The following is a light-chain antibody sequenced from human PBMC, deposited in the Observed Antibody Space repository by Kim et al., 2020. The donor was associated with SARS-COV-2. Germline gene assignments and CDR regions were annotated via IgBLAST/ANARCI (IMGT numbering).Light chain of an antibody. V-gene: IGKV1-39*01. CDR3: QQSYITPFT. CDR2: AAS. Sequence: DIQMTQSPSSLSASVGDRVTITCRTTQSISSHLNWYQLKPGRAPKLLISAASTLQGGVPSRFSGSGSETDFTLTISSLQPEDFATYCCQQSYITPFTFGPGTKVDIK. CDR1: QSISSH. J-gene: IGKJ3*01.